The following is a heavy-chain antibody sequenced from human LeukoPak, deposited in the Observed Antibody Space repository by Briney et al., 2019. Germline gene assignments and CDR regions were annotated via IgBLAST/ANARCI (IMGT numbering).Heavy chain of an antibody. D-gene: IGHD3-22*01. Sequence: GASVKVSCKASGYTFTSYGISWVRQAPGQGLEWMGWISAYNGNTNYAQKLQGRVTMTTDTSTSTAYMELRSLRSDGTAVYYCARGVRPALEYYYDSSGYEAFSNYFDYWGQGTLVTVSS. CDR2: ISAYNGNT. J-gene: IGHJ4*02. CDR3: ARGVRPALEYYYDSSGYEAFSNYFDY. CDR1: GYTFTSYG. V-gene: IGHV1-18*01.